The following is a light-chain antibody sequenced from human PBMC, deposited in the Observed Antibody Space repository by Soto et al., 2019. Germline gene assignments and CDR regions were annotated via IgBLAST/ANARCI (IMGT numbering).Light chain of an antibody. CDR1: QSVFYSSNNKNY. CDR3: QQYYSLPLT. Sequence: DIVMTQSPESLAVSLGERATINCKSSQSVFYSSNNKNYLTWYQQKPGQPPKLLIHWASTRESGVPDRFSGSGSETDFTLTISSLQAEDVAVYYFQQYYSLPLTFGGGTKVEIK. J-gene: IGKJ4*01. CDR2: WAS. V-gene: IGKV4-1*01.